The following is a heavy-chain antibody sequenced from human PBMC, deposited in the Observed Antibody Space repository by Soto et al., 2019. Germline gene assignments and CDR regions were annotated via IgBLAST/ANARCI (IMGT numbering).Heavy chain of an antibody. CDR2: IRGNSYGA. CDR3: AKGKSENGVDWLNP. D-gene: IGHD2-8*01. J-gene: IGHJ5*02. Sequence: VGSLRLSCAASGFMFGNYAMIWVRQAPGKGLEWVATIRGNSYGAYYADSVRGRFIISRDNSKNTMSLQLNSLRDDDTAIYYCAKGKSENGVDWLNPWGPGTRVTVSP. V-gene: IGHV3-23*01. CDR1: GFMFGNYA.